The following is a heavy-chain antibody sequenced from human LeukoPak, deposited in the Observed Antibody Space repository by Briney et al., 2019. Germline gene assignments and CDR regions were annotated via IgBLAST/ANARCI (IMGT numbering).Heavy chain of an antibody. CDR3: ARDSSYGSGSYLAN. CDR1: GFIYDDYG. V-gene: IGHV3-20*04. Sequence: GWSLRLSCAASGFIYDDYGMSWVRQAPGKGLEWVSAINWNGCSTNYADSVKGRFTISRDNAKNSLYLQMNSLRAEDTALYYCARDSSYGSGSYLANWGQGTLVTVSS. D-gene: IGHD3-10*01. CDR2: INWNGCST. J-gene: IGHJ4*02.